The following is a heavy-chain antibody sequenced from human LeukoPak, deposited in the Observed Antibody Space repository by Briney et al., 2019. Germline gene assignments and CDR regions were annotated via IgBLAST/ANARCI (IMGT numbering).Heavy chain of an antibody. Sequence: GGSLRLSCAASGFTFSGSAMHWVRQASGKGLEWVGRIRNKANSYATSYAASVKGRFTVSRDDSKNTAYLQMNSLKTEDTAVYYCTRQDCSSTSCYVEYNYYGMDVWGRGTTVTVSS. J-gene: IGHJ6*02. V-gene: IGHV3-73*01. CDR2: IRNKANSYAT. CDR3: TRQDCSSTSCYVEYNYYGMDV. CDR1: GFTFSGSA. D-gene: IGHD2-2*01.